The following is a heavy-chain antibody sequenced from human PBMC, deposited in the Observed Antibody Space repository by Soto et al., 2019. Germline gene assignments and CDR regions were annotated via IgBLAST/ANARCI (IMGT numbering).Heavy chain of an antibody. D-gene: IGHD4-17*01. J-gene: IGHJ6*02. CDR3: ARDHGPAARPYYGMDV. Sequence: GGSLRLSCAASGFTFSSYWMSWVRQAPGKGLEWVANIKQDGSEKYYVDSVKGRFTISRDDAKNSLYLQMNSLRAEDTAVYYCARDHGPAARPYYGMDVWGQGTTVTVSS. CDR1: GFTFSSYW. CDR2: IKQDGSEK. V-gene: IGHV3-7*03.